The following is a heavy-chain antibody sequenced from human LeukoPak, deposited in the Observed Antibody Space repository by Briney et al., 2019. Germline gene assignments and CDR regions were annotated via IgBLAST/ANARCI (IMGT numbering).Heavy chain of an antibody. CDR2: ISYDGSNK. J-gene: IGHJ5*02. CDR3: AKPHCSGGSCYGSDWFDP. CDR1: GFTFSSYG. V-gene: IGHV3-30*18. Sequence: GRSLRLPCAASGFTFSSYGMHWVRQAPGKGLEWVAVISYDGSNKYYADSVKGRFTISRDNSKNTLYLQMNSLRAEDTAVYYCAKPHCSGGSCYGSDWFDPWGQGTLVTVSS. D-gene: IGHD2-15*01.